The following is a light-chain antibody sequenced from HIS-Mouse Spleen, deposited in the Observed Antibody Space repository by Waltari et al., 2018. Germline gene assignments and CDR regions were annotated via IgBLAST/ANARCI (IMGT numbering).Light chain of an antibody. Sequence: SYELTQPLSVSVALGQTARITCGGNNIGSKNVHWYQQKPGQAPVLVIYRDSNRPSGIPERFSGSNSGNTATLTISRAQAGDEADYYCSSYAGSNIYVFGTGTKVTVL. CDR3: SSYAGSNIYV. CDR2: RDS. V-gene: IGLV3-9*01. J-gene: IGLJ1*01. CDR1: NIGSKN.